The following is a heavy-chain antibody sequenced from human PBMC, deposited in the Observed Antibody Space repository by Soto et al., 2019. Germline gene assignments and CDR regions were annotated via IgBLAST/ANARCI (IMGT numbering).Heavy chain of an antibody. CDR3: ARSMVRGVIITPHYFDY. J-gene: IGHJ4*02. D-gene: IGHD3-10*01. CDR2: INVGNGNT. Sequence: ASLKVSCKASGYTFTSYAMHWVRQAPGQRLEWMGWINVGNGNTKYSQKFQGRVTITRDTSASTAYMELSSLRSEDTAVYYCARSMVRGVIITPHYFDYWGQGTLVTVSS. V-gene: IGHV1-3*01. CDR1: GYTFTSYA.